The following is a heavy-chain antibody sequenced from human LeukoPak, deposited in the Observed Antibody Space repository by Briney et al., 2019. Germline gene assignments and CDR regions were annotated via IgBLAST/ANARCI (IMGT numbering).Heavy chain of an antibody. J-gene: IGHJ4*02. Sequence: GASVKVSCKASGYTFTSHGISWVRQAPGQGLEWMGWISAYNGNTNYAQKLQGRVTMTTDTSTSTAYMELRSLRSDDTAVYYCARVGPPLVVVVVAATSLNLDYWGQGTLVTVSS. D-gene: IGHD2-15*01. CDR1: GYTFTSHG. V-gene: IGHV1-18*01. CDR2: ISAYNGNT. CDR3: ARVGPPLVVVVVAATSLNLDY.